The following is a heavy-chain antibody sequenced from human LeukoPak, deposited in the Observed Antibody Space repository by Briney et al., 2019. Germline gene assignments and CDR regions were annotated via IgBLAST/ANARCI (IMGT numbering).Heavy chain of an antibody. CDR1: GYTFTSYG. V-gene: IGHV1-18*01. J-gene: IGHJ3*02. CDR3: ARDSQAYDYVWGSYRHHATIFDI. Sequence: ASGKVSCKASGYTFTSYGISWVRQAPGQGLEWMGWISAYNGNTNYAQKLQGRVTMTTDTSTSTAYMELRSLRSDDTAVYYCARDSQAYDYVWGSYRHHATIFDIWGQGTMVTVSS. D-gene: IGHD3-16*02. CDR2: ISAYNGNT.